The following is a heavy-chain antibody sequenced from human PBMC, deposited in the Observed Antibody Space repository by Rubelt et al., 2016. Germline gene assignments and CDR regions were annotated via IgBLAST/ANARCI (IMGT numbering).Heavy chain of an antibody. D-gene: IGHD2-8*01. J-gene: IGHJ3*02. V-gene: IGHV3-7*01. Sequence: EVQLVESGGGLVQPGGSLRLSCVASGFTLRSHYMTWVRQAPGRGLEWVANIKQDGSEQFYAASVKGRFTVSRDNGKNSVFLQMNYLRVEDTAVYYCAREGLILDMDDASDIWGQGTVVTVSS. CDR1: GFTLRSHY. CDR3: AREGLILDMDDASDI. CDR2: IKQDGSEQ.